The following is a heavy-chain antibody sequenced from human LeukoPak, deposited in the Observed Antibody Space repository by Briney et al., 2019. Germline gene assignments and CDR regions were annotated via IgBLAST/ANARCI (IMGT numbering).Heavy chain of an antibody. V-gene: IGHV3-23*01. CDR3: AKGTSSLNYDAFDI. CDR1: GFNFSSFG. Sequence: GGSRRLSGAASGFNFSSFGVNWVRQGPGKGLEWVSGISFIISTWSADSVKGRFTISRDNSKNTVYLQMNSLRDDDTAVYYCAKGTSSLNYDAFDIWGQGTLVTVSS. J-gene: IGHJ3*02. CDR2: ISFIIST. D-gene: IGHD6-19*01.